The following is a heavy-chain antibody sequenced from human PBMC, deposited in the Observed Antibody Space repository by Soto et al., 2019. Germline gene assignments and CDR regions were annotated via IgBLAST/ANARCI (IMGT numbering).Heavy chain of an antibody. Sequence: ASVKVSCKASGYTFTSYGISWVRQAPGQGLEWMGWISAYNGNTNYAQKLQGRVTMTTDTSTSTAYMELRSLRSDDTAVYYCARGTDVDIVATIEGDTNMDVWGQGTTVTVSS. J-gene: IGHJ6*02. CDR3: ARGTDVDIVATIEGDTNMDV. CDR2: ISAYNGNT. D-gene: IGHD5-12*01. V-gene: IGHV1-18*01. CDR1: GYTFTSYG.